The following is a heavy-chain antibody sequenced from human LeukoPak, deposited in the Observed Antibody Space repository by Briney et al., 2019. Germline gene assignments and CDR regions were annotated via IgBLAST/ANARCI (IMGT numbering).Heavy chain of an antibody. Sequence: GGSLGLSCAASGFTFSNYGMHWVRQAPGKGLEWVAKIKEDGSEKYYVDSVKGRFTISRDNAKNSLYVQMNSLRAEDTAVYYCARLRLYDILTRYAFDIWGQGTMVTVSS. CDR2: IKEDGSEK. CDR1: GFTFSNYG. D-gene: IGHD3-9*01. CDR3: ARLRLYDILTRYAFDI. V-gene: IGHV3-7*01. J-gene: IGHJ3*02.